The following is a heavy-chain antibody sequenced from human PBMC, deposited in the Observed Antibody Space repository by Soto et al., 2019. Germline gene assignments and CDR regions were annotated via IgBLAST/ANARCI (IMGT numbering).Heavy chain of an antibody. V-gene: IGHV3-30-3*01. D-gene: IGHD2-15*01. CDR1: GFTFSSYA. J-gene: IGHJ5*02. Sequence: QVQLVESGGGVVQPGRSLRLSCAASGFTFSSYAMQWVRQAPGKGLEWVAVISYDGSNKYYADSVKGRFTISRDNSKNTLYLQMNSLRAEDTAVYYCARDLEGSGGILWFDPWGQGTLVTVSS. CDR2: ISYDGSNK. CDR3: ARDLEGSGGILWFDP.